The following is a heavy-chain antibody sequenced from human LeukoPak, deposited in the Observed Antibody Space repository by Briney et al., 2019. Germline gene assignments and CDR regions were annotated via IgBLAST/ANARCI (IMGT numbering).Heavy chain of an antibody. V-gene: IGHV4-59*01. J-gene: IGHJ4*02. CDR1: GGSISGYF. CDR2: IYHDGST. Sequence: SETLSLTCTVSGGSISGYFWNLIRQSPGKGLEWIGYIYHDGSTTYNPSLKSRATMSVDTSKNQFSLKLYSVTAADTAVYYCARDKIRWVFGYWGQGTLVTVSS. D-gene: IGHD3-3*01. CDR3: ARDKIRWVFGY.